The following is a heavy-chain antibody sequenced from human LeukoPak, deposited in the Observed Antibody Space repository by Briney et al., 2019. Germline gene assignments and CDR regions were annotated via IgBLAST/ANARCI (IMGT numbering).Heavy chain of an antibody. J-gene: IGHJ4*02. CDR2: IISRGGNT. CDR1: GFTFNAYA. D-gene: IGHD1-14*01. V-gene: IGHV3-64*01. Sequence: GGSLRLSCAASGFTFNAYAMHWVRQAPGKGLEFVSSIISRGGNTYYANSVKVRVTISRDDSKNPLYLQMGNLSPKDMAVYYCPRATGRGLYYLDYWGQGTLVTVSS. CDR3: PRATGRGLYYLDY.